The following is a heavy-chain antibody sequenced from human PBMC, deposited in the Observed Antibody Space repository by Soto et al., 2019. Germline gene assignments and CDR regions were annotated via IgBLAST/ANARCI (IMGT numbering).Heavy chain of an antibody. CDR3: ARDRAAVASTFDY. J-gene: IGHJ4*02. CDR2: IYYTGRT. D-gene: IGHD6-13*01. V-gene: IGHV4-38-2*02. CDR1: GYFMTNGNY. Sequence: SGTLSLTCTVSGYFMTNGNYWGWIRQSPWKGLEWIGSIYYTGRTYYNPSLKSRVTMSVDTSKNQFSLKLTSVTAADTAVYYCARDRAAVASTFDYWGPGTLVTVSS.